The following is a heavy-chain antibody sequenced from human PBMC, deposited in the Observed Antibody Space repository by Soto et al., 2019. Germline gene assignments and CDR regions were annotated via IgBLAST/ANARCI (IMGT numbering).Heavy chain of an antibody. CDR3: ARAISGYVT. CDR1: GYTFNSYG. V-gene: IGHV1-3*01. J-gene: IGHJ5*02. D-gene: IGHD5-12*01. CDR2: INAGNGNT. Sequence: GASVKVSCKASGYTFNSYGISWVRQAPGQRLEWMGWINAGNGNTRYSQKFQGRVTLTRDTSASTAYMDLSSLRSEDTAIYYCARAISGYVTWGQGTLVTVSS.